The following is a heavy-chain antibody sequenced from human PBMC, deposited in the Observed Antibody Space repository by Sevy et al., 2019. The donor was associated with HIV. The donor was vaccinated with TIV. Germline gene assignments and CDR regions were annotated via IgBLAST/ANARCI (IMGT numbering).Heavy chain of an antibody. CDR1: GFIVSSKY. CDR3: ARGGGSGWYDAFDI. D-gene: IGHD6-19*01. J-gene: IGHJ3*02. CDR2: FYGGGST. Sequence: GGSLRLSCAASGFIVSSKYMSWVRQAPGRGWEGFSLFYGGGSTYYADSVKGRFTISRDNSKNTLDLQMNSLRAEDTAVYYCARGGGSGWYDAFDIWGQGTKVTVSS. V-gene: IGHV3-53*01.